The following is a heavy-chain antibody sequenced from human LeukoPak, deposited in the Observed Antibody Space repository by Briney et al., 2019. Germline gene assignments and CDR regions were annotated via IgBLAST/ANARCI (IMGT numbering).Heavy chain of an antibody. CDR2: VYYSGST. V-gene: IGHV4-61*01. J-gene: IGHJ6*02. CDR3: AREEGEGGGYNHYYGMDV. Sequence: SETLSLTCTVSGGSVSSGTYYWSWIRQPPGKGLEWIGYVYYSGSTKYNPSLKSRVTISVDTSKNQFSLRLTSVTAADTAVYYCAREEGEGGGYNHYYGMDVWGQGTTVTVSS. D-gene: IGHD2-15*01. CDR1: GGSVSSGTYY.